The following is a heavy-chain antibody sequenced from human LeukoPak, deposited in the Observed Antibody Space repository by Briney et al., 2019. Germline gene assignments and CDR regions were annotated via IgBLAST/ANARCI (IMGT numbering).Heavy chain of an antibody. CDR2: IYSGGST. Sequence: GGSLRLSCAASGFTVSSNYMSWVRQAPGKGLEWVSVIYSGGSTYYADSVKGRFTISRDNSKNTLYLQMNSLRAEDTAVYYCARGDVVVPAAKVPYYYMEVWGKGTTVTVSS. CDR1: GFTVSSNY. V-gene: IGHV3-53*01. J-gene: IGHJ6*03. CDR3: ARGDVVVPAAKVPYYYMEV. D-gene: IGHD2-2*01.